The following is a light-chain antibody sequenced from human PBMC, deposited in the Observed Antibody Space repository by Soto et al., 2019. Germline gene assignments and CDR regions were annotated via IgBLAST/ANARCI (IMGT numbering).Light chain of an antibody. CDR2: DVS. CDR1: GSDIGGYNY. Sequence: QSVVTQPASVSGSPGQSITISCTGTGSDIGGYNYVSWYQQHPGKAPKLMIYDVSNRPSGVSNRFSGSKSGNTASLTISGLQAEDEADYYCTSCAASNTPWVFGGGTKLTVL. J-gene: IGLJ3*02. CDR3: TSCAASNTPWV. V-gene: IGLV2-14*01.